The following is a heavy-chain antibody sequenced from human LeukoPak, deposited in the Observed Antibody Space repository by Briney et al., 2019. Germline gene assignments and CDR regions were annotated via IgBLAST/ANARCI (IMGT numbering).Heavy chain of an antibody. CDR2: IKSKTDGGTT. J-gene: IGHJ4*02. V-gene: IGHV3-15*01. CDR1: GITVSDAL. CDR3: TTGFSTGN. D-gene: IGHD2/OR15-2a*01. Sequence: GGSLRLSCAASGITVSDALMSWVRQAPGKGLEWVGRIKSKTDGGTTDYAAPVKGRFTVSRDDSKNTLYLQMNSLRTEDTALYYCTTGFSTGNWGQGTLVTVSS.